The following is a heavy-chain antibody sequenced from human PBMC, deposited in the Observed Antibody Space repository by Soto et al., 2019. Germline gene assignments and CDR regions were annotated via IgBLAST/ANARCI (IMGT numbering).Heavy chain of an antibody. Sequence: HGESLKISCKGSGYSFTSYWIGWVRQMPGKGLEWMGIIYPGDSDTRYSPSFQGQVTISADKSISTAYLQWSSLKASDTAMYYWSRTPQDSDYGGNSGRFDYWGQGTLDTVSS. CDR2: IYPGDSDT. D-gene: IGHD4-17*01. V-gene: IGHV5-51*01. CDR1: GYSFTSYW. CDR3: SRTPQDSDYGGNSGRFDY. J-gene: IGHJ4*02.